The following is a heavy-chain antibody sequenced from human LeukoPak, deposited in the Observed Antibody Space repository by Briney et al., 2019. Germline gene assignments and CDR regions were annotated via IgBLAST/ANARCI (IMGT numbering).Heavy chain of an antibody. CDR1: GFTFSSYS. J-gene: IGHJ5*02. CDR3: ARRRCSSTSCPNWFDP. V-gene: IGHV3-48*04. Sequence: GGSLRLSCAASGFTFSSYSMNWVRQAPGKGLEWVSYISSSSSTIYYADSVKGRFTISRDNAKNSLYLQMSSLRSEDTAVYYCARRRCSSTSCPNWFDPWGQGTLVTVSS. CDR2: ISSSSSTI. D-gene: IGHD2-2*01.